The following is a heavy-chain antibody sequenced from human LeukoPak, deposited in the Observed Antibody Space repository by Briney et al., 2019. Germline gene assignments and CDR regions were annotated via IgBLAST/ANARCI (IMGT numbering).Heavy chain of an antibody. V-gene: IGHV4-61*01. CDR1: GGSISSGTYY. D-gene: IGHD1-26*01. J-gene: IGHJ4*02. Sequence: PSETLSLTCTVSGGSISSGTYYWGWIRQPPGKGLEWIGYIYYSGSTNYNPSLKSRVTISVDTSKNQFSLKLSSVTAADTAVYYCARARRGGAFDYWGQGTLVTVSS. CDR3: ARARRGGAFDY. CDR2: IYYSGST.